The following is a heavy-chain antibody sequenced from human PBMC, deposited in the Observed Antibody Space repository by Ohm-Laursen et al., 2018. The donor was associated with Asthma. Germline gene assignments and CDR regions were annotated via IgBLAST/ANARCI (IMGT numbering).Heavy chain of an antibody. CDR2: ISGSASTT. CDR3: ARDSQAMVTTEGLYFGMDV. CDR1: GFTFSDYY. V-gene: IGHV3-11*01. D-gene: IGHD4-17*01. Sequence: SLRLSCAASGFTFSDYYMSWIRQAPGKGLEWVAYISGSASTTYYAASVKGRFTISRDNAKNSLYLQMNSLRAEDTALYYCARDSQAMVTTEGLYFGMDVWGQGTTVTVSS. J-gene: IGHJ6*02.